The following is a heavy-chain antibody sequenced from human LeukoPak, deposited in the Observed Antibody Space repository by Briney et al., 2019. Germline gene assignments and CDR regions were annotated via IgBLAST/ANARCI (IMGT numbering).Heavy chain of an antibody. CDR2: LAWNSGNT. D-gene: IGHD3-10*01. Sequence: GRSLSLLCAASGLPLDHYPMHWVRQAPGKALEGVSDLAWNSGNTLLADSVKGRFHLPRENHEHSLYLKMNSLTPEDPAFYFCGKDMNSYGSGSSYNRWWPFDSWGQGTLATVSS. CDR3: GKDMNSYGSGSSYNRWWPFDS. J-gene: IGHJ4*02. CDR1: GLPLDHYP. V-gene: IGHV3-9*01.